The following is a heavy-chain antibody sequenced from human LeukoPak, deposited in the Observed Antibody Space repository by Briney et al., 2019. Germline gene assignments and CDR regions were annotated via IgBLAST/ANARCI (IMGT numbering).Heavy chain of an antibody. D-gene: IGHD3-22*01. J-gene: IGHJ4*02. CDR1: GGSISSYY. CDR3: ARNSQDLTYYYDSSGYYLT. V-gene: IGHV4-59*08. Sequence: KPSETLSLTCTVSGGSISSYYWSWIRQPPGKGLEWIGYIYYSGRTNYNPSLKSRVTISVDTSKNQLSLKLSSVTAADTAVYYCARNSQDLTYYYDSSGYYLTWGQGTLVTVSS. CDR2: IYYSGRT.